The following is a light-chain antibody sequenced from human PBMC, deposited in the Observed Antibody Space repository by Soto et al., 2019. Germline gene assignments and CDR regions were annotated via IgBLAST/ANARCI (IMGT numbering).Light chain of an antibody. J-gene: IGLJ1*01. CDR2: EVT. V-gene: IGLV2-14*01. CDR3: HSYTNIITGACV. CDR1: SGDIGRYNR. Sequence: QSALTHPASVSGSPGQSITISCTGTSGDIGRYNRVSWYQQHPGKAPKLFIYEVTDRPSGVSNRFSGSKSGNSASLTISGLQAEDEAEYYCHSYTNIITGACVFGTGTKLTVL.